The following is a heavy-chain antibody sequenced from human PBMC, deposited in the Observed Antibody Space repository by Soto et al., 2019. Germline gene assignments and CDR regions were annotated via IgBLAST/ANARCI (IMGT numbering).Heavy chain of an antibody. CDR1: GFTFSSYS. CDR3: AREAVATIGPAAFDI. D-gene: IGHD5-12*01. CDR2: ISSSSSYI. V-gene: IGHV3-21*01. Sequence: GGSLRLSCAASGFTFSSYSMNWIRQAPGKGLEWVSSISSSSSYIYYADSVKGRFTISRDNAKNSLYLQMNSLRAEETAVYYCAREAVATIGPAAFDIWGQGTMVTVSS. J-gene: IGHJ3*02.